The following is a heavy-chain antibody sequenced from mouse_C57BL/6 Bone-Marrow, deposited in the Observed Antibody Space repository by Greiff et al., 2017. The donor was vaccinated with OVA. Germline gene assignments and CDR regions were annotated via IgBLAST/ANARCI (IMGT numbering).Heavy chain of an antibody. CDR3: TRGGYYGSSEDFDY. Sequence: VHVKQSGTVLARPGASVKMSCKTSGYTFTSYWMHWVKQRPGQGLEWIGAIYPGNSDTSYNQKFKGKAKLTAVTSASTAYMELSSLTNEDSAVYYGTRGGYYGSSEDFDYWGQGTTLTVSS. CDR1: GYTFTSYW. J-gene: IGHJ2*01. D-gene: IGHD1-1*01. CDR2: IYPGNSDT. V-gene: IGHV1-5*01.